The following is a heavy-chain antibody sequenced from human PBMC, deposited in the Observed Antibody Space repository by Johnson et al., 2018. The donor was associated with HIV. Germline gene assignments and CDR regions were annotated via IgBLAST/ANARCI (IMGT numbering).Heavy chain of an antibody. CDR3: ASTSSGWFYAFDI. CDR2: ISYDGSNK. D-gene: IGHD6-19*01. V-gene: IGHV3-30*03. J-gene: IGHJ3*02. CDR1: GFTFSSYG. Sequence: VQLVESGGGVVQPGRSLRLSCAASGFTFSSYGMHWVRQAPGKGLEWVAVISYDGSNKYYADSVKGRFTISRDNSKNTLYLQMNSLRAEDTAVYYCASTSSGWFYAFDIWGQGTMVTVSS.